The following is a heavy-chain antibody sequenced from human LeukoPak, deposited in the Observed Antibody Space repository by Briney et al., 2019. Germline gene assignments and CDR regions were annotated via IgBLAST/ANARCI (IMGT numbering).Heavy chain of an antibody. CDR1: GFTFSSYS. CDR3: ARDNQRLVPQTDY. CDR2: ISSSSSYI. V-gene: IGHV3-21*01. J-gene: IGHJ4*02. D-gene: IGHD6-13*01. Sequence: PGGSLRLSCAASGFTFSSYSMNWVRQAPGKGLEWVSSISSSSSYIYYADSVKGRFTISRDNAKNSLYLQMNSLRAEDTAVYYCARDNQRLVPQTDYWGQGTLVTVSS.